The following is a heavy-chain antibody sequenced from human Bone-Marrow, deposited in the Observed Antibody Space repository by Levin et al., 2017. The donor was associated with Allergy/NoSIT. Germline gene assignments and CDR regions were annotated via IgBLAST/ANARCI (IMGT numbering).Heavy chain of an antibody. D-gene: IGHD3-16*01. Sequence: SCAASGFTFSSSGMHWVRQAPGKGLEWVAVISFDGSNKLSAGSVKGRFTISRDNSKNTLFLQMDSLRLDDTAVYYCAKDWDYGYTSPAIDYWGQGTLVTVSA. J-gene: IGHJ4*02. CDR2: ISFDGSNK. CDR1: GFTFSSSG. CDR3: AKDWDYGYTSPAIDY. V-gene: IGHV3-30*18.